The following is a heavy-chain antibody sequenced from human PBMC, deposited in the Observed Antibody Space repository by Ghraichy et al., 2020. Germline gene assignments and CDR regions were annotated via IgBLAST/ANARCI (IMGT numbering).Heavy chain of an antibody. V-gene: IGHV1-69*13. J-gene: IGHJ4*02. CDR3: ARDGERGWAFPNY. CDR1: GGTFSSYA. D-gene: IGHD1-1*01. Sequence: SVKVSCKASGGTFSSYAISWVRQAPGQGLEWMGGIIPIFGTANYAQKFQGRVTITADESTSTAYMELSSLRSEDTAVYYCARDGERGWAFPNYWGQGTLVTVSS. CDR2: IIPIFGTA.